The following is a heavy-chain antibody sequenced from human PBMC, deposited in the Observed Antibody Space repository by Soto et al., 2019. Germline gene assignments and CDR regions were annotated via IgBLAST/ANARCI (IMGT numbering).Heavy chain of an antibody. D-gene: IGHD1-26*01. J-gene: IGHJ4*02. CDR3: AKDLRGGATSIDY. Sequence: EVQLLESGGGLVQPGGSLRLSCAASGFTFSSYAMSWVRQAPGKGLEWVSVISGSGITTCYADSVKGRFTISRDNSKNTLYLQMNSLRAEDTAVYYCAKDLRGGATSIDYWGQGTLVTVSS. CDR1: GFTFSSYA. CDR2: ISGSGITT. V-gene: IGHV3-23*01.